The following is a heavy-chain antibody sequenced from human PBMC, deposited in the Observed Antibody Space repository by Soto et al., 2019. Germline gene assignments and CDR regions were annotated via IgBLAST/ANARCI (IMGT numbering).Heavy chain of an antibody. CDR2: IDPSDSYT. V-gene: IGHV5-10-1*01. D-gene: IGHD1-26*01. CDR1: GYRFTSYG. J-gene: IGHJ6*02. Sequence: GESLKISSKGSGYRFTSYGISWVRQMPGKGLEWMGRIDPSDSYTNYSPSFQGHVTISADKSISTAYLQWSSLKASDTAMYYCARSLYSGSYYYYYGMDVWGQGTTVT. CDR3: ARSLYSGSYYYYYGMDV.